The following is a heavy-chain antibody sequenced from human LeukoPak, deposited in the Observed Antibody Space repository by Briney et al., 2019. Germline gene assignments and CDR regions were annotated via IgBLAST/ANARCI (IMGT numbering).Heavy chain of an antibody. CDR2: IGSIGTII. V-gene: IGHV3-11*04. J-gene: IGHJ4*02. D-gene: IGHD5-18*01. CDR3: ARSLGLSYFDH. CDR1: GFTFSDFY. Sequence: GGSLRLSCAASGFTFSDFYMGWIRQARGKGLEWVSYIGSIGTIIYYADSVKGRFTISRDNAKSSLYLQMNSLRAEDTAVYYCARSLGLSYFDHWGLGTLVAVSS.